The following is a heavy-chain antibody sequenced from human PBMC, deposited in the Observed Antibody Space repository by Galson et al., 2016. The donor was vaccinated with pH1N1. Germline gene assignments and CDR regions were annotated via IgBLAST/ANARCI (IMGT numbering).Heavy chain of an antibody. CDR3: ALLGGPRGQDYYYNYGMDV. CDR2: IFPGDSNL. D-gene: IGHD3-16*01. V-gene: IGHV5-51*03. CDR1: GYYFSNYW. J-gene: IGHJ6*02. Sequence: QSGAEVKKPGESLRISCKASGYYFSNYWIVWVRQMPGKGLEWMGIIFPGDSNLTYSPSFQGQVIISADKSLNTVYLQWNSLKASDTAIYYCALLGGPRGQDYYYNYGMDVWGQGTTVTVSS.